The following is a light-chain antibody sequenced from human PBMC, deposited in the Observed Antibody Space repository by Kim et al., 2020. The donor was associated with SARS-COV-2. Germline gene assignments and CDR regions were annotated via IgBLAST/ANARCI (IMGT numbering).Light chain of an antibody. CDR3: QQRSNSPPWT. Sequence: SPGERDTHSCRARKFVSRYVAWYQQKPGQAPRRLIYDASNRATGIPARFSGSGSGTDFTLTISSLEPEDFAVYYCQQRSNSPPWTFGQGTKVDIK. V-gene: IGKV3-11*01. CDR2: DAS. CDR1: KFVSRY. J-gene: IGKJ1*01.